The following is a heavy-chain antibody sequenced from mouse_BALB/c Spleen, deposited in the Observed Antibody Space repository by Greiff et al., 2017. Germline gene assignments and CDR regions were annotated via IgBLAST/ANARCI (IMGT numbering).Heavy chain of an antibody. Sequence: QVQLQQSGAELVRPGTSVKISCKASGYTFTNYCLCWVNQRPGHGLEWIGDIYTGGGYTNYNEKFKGKATLTADTSSSTAYMQLSSLTSEDSAVYFCANYYDTLGSYWGQGTTLTVSS. J-gene: IGHJ2*01. V-gene: IGHV1-63*02. D-gene: IGHD1-1*01. CDR1: GYTFTNYC. CDR3: ANYYDTLGSY. CDR2: IYTGGGYT.